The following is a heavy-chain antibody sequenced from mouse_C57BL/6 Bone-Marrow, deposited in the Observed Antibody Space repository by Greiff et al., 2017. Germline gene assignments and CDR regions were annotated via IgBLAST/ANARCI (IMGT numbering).Heavy chain of an antibody. CDR2: IWSGGST. J-gene: IGHJ4*01. CDR3: GRKGSNYERAMDY. V-gene: IGHV2-2*01. Sequence: QVQLQQSGPGLVQPSQSLSITCTVSGFSLTSYGVHWVRQSPGKGLEWLGVIWSGGSTDYNAAFISRLSIIKDTAKRQVFFKMKSGQADDKAIYYCGRKGSNYERAMDYWGQGTSVTVSS. CDR1: GFSLTSYG. D-gene: IGHD2-5*01.